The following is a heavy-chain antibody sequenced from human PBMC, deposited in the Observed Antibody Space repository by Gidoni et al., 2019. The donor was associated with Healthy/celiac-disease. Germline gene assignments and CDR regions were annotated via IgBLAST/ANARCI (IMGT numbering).Heavy chain of an antibody. CDR3: AKVPDYGAQSGYFDY. CDR2: ISGSGGST. CDR1: GFTFISDA. V-gene: IGHV3-23*01. Sequence: EGQLLESGGGLVQPGGSLRLSFAASGFTFISDAMIWVRQAPGEGLEWVAAISGSGGSTYYEDSVKGRFTISRDNSKNTLYLQMNSLRAEDTAVYYCAKVPDYGAQSGYFDYWGQGTLVTVSS. J-gene: IGHJ4*02. D-gene: IGHD4-17*01.